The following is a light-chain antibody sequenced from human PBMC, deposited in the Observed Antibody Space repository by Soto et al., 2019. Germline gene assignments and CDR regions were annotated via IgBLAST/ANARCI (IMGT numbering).Light chain of an antibody. Sequence: EIVLTQSPATLSLSPGERATLSCRASQSVSTNLAWYQQKPGQAPRLLIYDASNRATDTPARFSGSGSGTDFTLTISSLEPEDFAVYYCQQNNNWPSFTCGPGTKVDI. V-gene: IGKV3-11*01. J-gene: IGKJ3*01. CDR2: DAS. CDR1: QSVSTN. CDR3: QQNNNWPSFT.